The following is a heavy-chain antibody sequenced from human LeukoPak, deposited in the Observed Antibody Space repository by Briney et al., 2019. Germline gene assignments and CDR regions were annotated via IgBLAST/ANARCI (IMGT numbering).Heavy chain of an antibody. J-gene: IGHJ2*01. CDR2: FYYSGST. D-gene: IGHD3-10*01. CDR3: ARHWSVRSGNYLMDWYFDL. CDR1: GGSISSTSYF. Sequence: NPSETLSLTCTVSGGSISSTSYFWSWIRQPPGKGLEWIGYFYYSGSTNYNPSLKSRVTISIDTFKNQFSLKLSSVTAADTAVYYCARHWSVRSGNYLMDWYFDLWGRGTLVTVSS. V-gene: IGHV4-61*05.